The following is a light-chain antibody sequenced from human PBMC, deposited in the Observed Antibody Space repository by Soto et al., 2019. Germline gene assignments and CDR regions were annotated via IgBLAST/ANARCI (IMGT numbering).Light chain of an antibody. J-gene: IGLJ1*01. CDR2: HVN. CDR3: SSYSTSSSLSV. Sequence: QSALTQPASVSGSPGQSITISCTGTISEIAAYNYVSWYEQHPGRAPKLLIYHVNTRPSGISNRFSGSKSGDTASLTFSGLQAEDEAEYSCSSYSTSSSLSVFGSGTKVAVL. CDR1: ISEIAAYNY. V-gene: IGLV2-14*03.